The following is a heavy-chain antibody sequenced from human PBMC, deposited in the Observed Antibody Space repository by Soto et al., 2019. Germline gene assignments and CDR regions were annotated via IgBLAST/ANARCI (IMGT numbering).Heavy chain of an antibody. D-gene: IGHD2-21*02. CDR3: ARVCGGDCHYGMNV. Sequence: QVQLQESGPGLVKPSQTLSLTCTVSGGSISSGGYYWTWIRQHPGKGLEWIGYIYYSGSTDYNPSLKSRVTISGDTSKNQFSLKLSSVTAADTVVYYCARVCGGDCHYGMNVWGQGTTVTVSS. J-gene: IGHJ6*02. CDR1: GGSISSGGYY. V-gene: IGHV4-31*03. CDR2: IYYSGST.